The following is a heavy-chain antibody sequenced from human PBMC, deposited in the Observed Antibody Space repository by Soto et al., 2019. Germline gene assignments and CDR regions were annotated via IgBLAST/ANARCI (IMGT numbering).Heavy chain of an antibody. CDR2: ISPFGGAT. D-gene: IGHD4-4*01. J-gene: IGHJ6*02. V-gene: IGHV1-46*01. Sequence: GASVKVSCKASGDSVSNDYLHWVRQAPGQGFEWLGVISPFGGATAYAQSFKGRVTVTMDKSSTTFYLELSSLRSDDTAVYYCAKGRGRKTVANSGMDVWGQGVTVTVSS. CDR1: GDSVSNDY. CDR3: AKGRGRKTVANSGMDV.